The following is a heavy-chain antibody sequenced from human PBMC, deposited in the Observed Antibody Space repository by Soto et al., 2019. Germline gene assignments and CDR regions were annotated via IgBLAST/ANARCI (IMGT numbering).Heavy chain of an antibody. CDR1: GGPLSRDA. CDR2: IIPIFGTA. D-gene: IGHD6-19*01. CDR3: ARERYSSGWDY. J-gene: IGHJ4*02. V-gene: IGHV1-69*13. Sequence: GASGKVACEGSGGPLSRDANRWARQAPGQGLEWMGGIIPIFGTANYAQKFQGRVTITADESTSTAYMELSSLRSEDTAVDYCARERYSSGWDYWAQGTLVTFSS.